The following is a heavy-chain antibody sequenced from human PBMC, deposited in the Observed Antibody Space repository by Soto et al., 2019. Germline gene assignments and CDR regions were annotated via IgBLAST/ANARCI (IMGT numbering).Heavy chain of an antibody. V-gene: IGHV4-39*01. CDR2: IFYLGSS. CDR1: GDSIISSDFY. Sequence: SETLSLTCTVSGDSIISSDFYWGWVRQPPGKGLEWIGSIFYLGSSYYNPSLKSRVTMSVDTSTNQFSLRLRSVTAAATALYFCARHSFALRKNYWLEPWGQGFMVIVCS. J-gene: IGHJ5*02. CDR3: ARHSFALRKNYWLEP.